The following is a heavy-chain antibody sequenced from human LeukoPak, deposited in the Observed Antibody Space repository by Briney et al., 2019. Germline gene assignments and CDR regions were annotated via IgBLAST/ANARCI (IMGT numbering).Heavy chain of an antibody. D-gene: IGHD3-22*01. CDR3: AKDSYYYDTSGYDYFDY. CDR1: GFTFSSYA. J-gene: IGHJ4*02. CDR2: ISGSGGST. V-gene: IGHV3-23*01. Sequence: GSLRLSCATSGFTFSSYAMSWVRQAPGKGLEWVSTISGSGGSTYYADSVKGRFTISRDNSKNTLYLQMNSLRAEDTAVYYCAKDSYYYDTSGYDYFDYWGQGTLVTVSS.